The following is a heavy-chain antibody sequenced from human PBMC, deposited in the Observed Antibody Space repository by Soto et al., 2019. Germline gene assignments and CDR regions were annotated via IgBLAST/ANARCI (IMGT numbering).Heavy chain of an antibody. D-gene: IGHD1-26*01. CDR3: ARREIQGPIDY. CDR2: IYYSGTT. V-gene: IGHV4-28*01. J-gene: IGHJ4*02. Sequence: QVQLQESGPGLVKPSDTLSLTCAVSGYSISSSNWWGWIRQPPGKGLEWIGYIYYSGTTYYNPSLKTRVTMSVDTSKNQCALKLTSVTAVDTAVYYCARREIQGPIDYWGQGTLVPVSS. CDR1: GYSISSSNW.